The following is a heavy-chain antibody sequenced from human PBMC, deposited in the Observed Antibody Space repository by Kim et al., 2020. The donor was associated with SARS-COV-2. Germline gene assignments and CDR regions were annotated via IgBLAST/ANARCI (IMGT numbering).Heavy chain of an antibody. CDR3: ARALRGSYYAAFDY. Sequence: GGSLRLSCAASGFTFSSYAMHWVRQAPGKGLEWVAVISYDGSNKYYADSVKGRFTTSRDNSKNTLYLQMNSLRAEDTAVYYCARALRGSYYAAFDYWGQGTLVTVSS. V-gene: IGHV3-30*04. J-gene: IGHJ4*02. CDR2: ISYDGSNK. CDR1: GFTFSSYA. D-gene: IGHD1-26*01.